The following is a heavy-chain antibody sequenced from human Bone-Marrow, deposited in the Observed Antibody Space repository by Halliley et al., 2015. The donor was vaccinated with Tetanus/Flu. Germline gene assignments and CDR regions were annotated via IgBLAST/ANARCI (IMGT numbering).Heavy chain of an antibody. Sequence: SLRLSCAASGFIFSDYWMHWVRQAPGKGLVWVSRITSDGTKTSYADSVKGRFIISRDNTKNTLHLQMNSLRAEDTALYYCVRPARENSPRSWFDPWGQGTLVAVAS. J-gene: IGHJ5*02. CDR3: VRPARENSPRSWFDP. CDR1: GFIFSDYW. D-gene: IGHD6-6*01. CDR2: ITSDGTKT. V-gene: IGHV3-74*03.